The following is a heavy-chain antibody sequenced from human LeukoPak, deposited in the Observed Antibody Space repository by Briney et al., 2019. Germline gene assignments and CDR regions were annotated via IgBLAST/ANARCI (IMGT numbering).Heavy chain of an antibody. D-gene: IGHD3-10*01. Sequence: GGSLRLSCAASGFTFSTYAMSWVRQAPGKGLEWVSGIGPSGGSRYYADSVKGRFTISRDNSKNTLYLQMNSLRAEDTAVYYCAKDYYRDHAQLDYWGQGTLVTVSS. CDR1: GFTFSTYA. J-gene: IGHJ4*02. CDR2: IGPSGGSR. V-gene: IGHV3-23*01. CDR3: AKDYYRDHAQLDY.